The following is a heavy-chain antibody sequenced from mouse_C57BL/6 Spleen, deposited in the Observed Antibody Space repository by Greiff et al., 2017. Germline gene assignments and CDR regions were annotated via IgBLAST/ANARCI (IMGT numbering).Heavy chain of an antibody. D-gene: IGHD1-3*01. V-gene: IGHV1-76*01. CDR1: GYTFTDYY. CDR3: ARRITTWGLDY. CDR2: ISPGSGTT. J-gene: IGHJ4*01. Sequence: VQLQQSGAELVRPGASVTLSCKASGYTFTDYYINWVQQRPGQGLEWISRISPGSGTTYYYEKFKGKATLTADKSSSTAYMQLSSLTSEDSAGYFCARRITTWGLDYLGQGTSVTVSS.